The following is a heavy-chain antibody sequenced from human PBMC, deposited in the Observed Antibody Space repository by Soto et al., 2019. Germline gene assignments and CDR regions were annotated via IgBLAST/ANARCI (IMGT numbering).Heavy chain of an antibody. CDR1: GFTFSSYS. Sequence: EVQLVESGGGLVKPGGSLRLSCAASGFTFSSYSMNWVRQAPGKRLEWVSSISSSSSYIYYADSVKGRFTISRDNAKNSLYLQMNSLRAEDTAVYYCASKAGTWALDYWGQGTLVTVSS. J-gene: IGHJ4*02. CDR2: ISSSSSYI. CDR3: ASKAGTWALDY. V-gene: IGHV3-21*01. D-gene: IGHD6-13*01.